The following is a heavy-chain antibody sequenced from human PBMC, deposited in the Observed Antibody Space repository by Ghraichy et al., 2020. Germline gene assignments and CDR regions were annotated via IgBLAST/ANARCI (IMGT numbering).Heavy chain of an antibody. D-gene: IGHD3-3*01. CDR1: GGSISSSSYY. CDR2: IYYSGST. CDR3: ARLAVILEWLFTYYFDY. V-gene: IGHV4-39*01. Sequence: SETLSLTCTVSGGSISSSSYYWGWIRQPPGKGLEWIGSIYYSGSTYYNPSLKSRVTISVDTSKNQFSLKLSSVTAADTAVYYCARLAVILEWLFTYYFDYWGQG. J-gene: IGHJ4*02.